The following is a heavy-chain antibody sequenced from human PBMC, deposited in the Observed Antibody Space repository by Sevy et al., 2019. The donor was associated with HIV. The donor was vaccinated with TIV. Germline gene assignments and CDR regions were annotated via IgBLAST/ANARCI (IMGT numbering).Heavy chain of an antibody. J-gene: IGHJ1*01. Sequence: GGFLRLSCAASGFTFSTYAMHCVRQAPGKGLERVAVISYDGSTKDYADSVKGRFTVSRDNSKNTLYLQINGLRPEDTDVYYWARDSHYDSSSGYMGVFQHWGQGTTVSVSS. CDR3: ARDSHYDSSSGYMGVFQH. V-gene: IGHV3-30*01. CDR2: ISYDGSTK. CDR1: GFTFSTYA. D-gene: IGHD3-22*01.